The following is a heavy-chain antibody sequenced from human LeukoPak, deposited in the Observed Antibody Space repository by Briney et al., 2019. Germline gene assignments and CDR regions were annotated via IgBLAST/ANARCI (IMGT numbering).Heavy chain of an antibody. CDR3: ARGRYDYYFDY. CDR2: RFHSGNT. D-gene: IGHD1-1*01. CDR1: SYSVSSGYY. Sequence: PSETLSLTCTVSSYSVSSGYYWGWIRQPPGKGLEWIGARFHSGNTYYNPSLKSRVTISVDTSKNQFSLKLSSVTAADTAVYSCARGRYDYYFDYWGQGTLVTVSS. J-gene: IGHJ4*02. V-gene: IGHV4-38-2*02.